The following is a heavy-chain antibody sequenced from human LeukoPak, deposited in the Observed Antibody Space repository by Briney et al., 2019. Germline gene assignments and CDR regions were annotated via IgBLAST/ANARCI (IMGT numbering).Heavy chain of an antibody. J-gene: IGHJ4*02. CDR2: ITSIGSHI. CDR3: AKTSDY. D-gene: IGHD2-2*01. Sequence: GGSLRLSCAASGFTFSDYNMNWVRQAPGKGLEWVSSITSIGSHIYYADSVRGRFTTSRDNAKNSLYLQMTSLRAEDTAVYYCAKTSDYWGQGTLVTVSS. V-gene: IGHV3-21*01. CDR1: GFTFSDYN.